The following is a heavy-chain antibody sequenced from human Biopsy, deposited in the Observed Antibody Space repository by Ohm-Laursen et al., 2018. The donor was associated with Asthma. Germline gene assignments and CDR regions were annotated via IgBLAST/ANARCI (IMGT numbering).Heavy chain of an antibody. V-gene: IGHV1-2*06. D-gene: IGHD6-13*01. J-gene: IGHJ5*02. CDR2: INPNGGAT. CDR3: ARGQKSAGDRWFDP. Sequence: ASVKVSCKASGYTFISYAIHWVRQAPGQRLEWMGRINPNGGATNYAQKFQGRVTMTRDTSISTAYMEVSRLRSDDTAVYYCARGQKSAGDRWFDPWGQGTLVTVSS. CDR1: GYTFISYA.